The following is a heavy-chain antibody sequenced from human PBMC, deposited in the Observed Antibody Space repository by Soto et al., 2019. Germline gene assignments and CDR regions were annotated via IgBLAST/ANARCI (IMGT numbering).Heavy chain of an antibody. CDR3: ASLQNFVNWSFDH. D-gene: IGHD3-3*01. J-gene: IGHJ4*02. CDR1: GGSISSSSYY. CDR2: IYYSGST. Sequence: PSETLSLTCTVSGGSISSSSYYWGWIRQPPGKGLEWIGSIYYSGSTYYNPSLKSRVTMSVDTSKNQFSLKLSSVTATDTAVYYCASLQNFVNWSFDHWGQGALVTVSS. V-gene: IGHV4-39*01.